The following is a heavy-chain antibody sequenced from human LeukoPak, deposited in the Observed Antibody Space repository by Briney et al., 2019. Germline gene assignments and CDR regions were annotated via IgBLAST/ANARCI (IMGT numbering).Heavy chain of an antibody. V-gene: IGHV4-59*01. CDR3: ARERAVTTYYYFDY. Sequence: PSETLSLTCTVSGGSISSYYWNWIRQPPGKGLEWIGYLSHSGSTNYNSSLKSRVTISADRSKNQFSLKVSSVTAADTAVYYCARERAVTTYYYFDYWGQGTLVTVSS. D-gene: IGHD4-17*01. J-gene: IGHJ4*02. CDR1: GGSISSYY. CDR2: LSHSGST.